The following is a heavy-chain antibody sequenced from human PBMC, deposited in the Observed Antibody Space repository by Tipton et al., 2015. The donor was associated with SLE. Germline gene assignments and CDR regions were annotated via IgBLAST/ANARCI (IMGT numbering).Heavy chain of an antibody. V-gene: IGHV4-38-2*02. D-gene: IGHD1-26*01. J-gene: IGHJ6*03. CDR2: IYHSGRT. Sequence: TLSLTCTVSGYSISSGFYWGWVRQAPGKGLEWIGAIYHSGRTYYNPSLKSRVTISVDTSKNQFSLKLSSVTAADTAVYYCARGGLGVSYYYYMDVWGKGTTVTVSS. CDR1: GYSISSGFY. CDR3: ARGGLGVSYYYYMDV.